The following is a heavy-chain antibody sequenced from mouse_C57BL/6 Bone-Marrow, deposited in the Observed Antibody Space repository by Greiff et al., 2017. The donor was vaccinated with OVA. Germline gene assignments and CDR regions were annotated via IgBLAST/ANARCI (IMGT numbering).Heavy chain of an antibody. CDR3: TTDYGSPWFAY. Sequence: EVQLQQSGAKLVRPGASVKLSCTASGFNIKDYYMHWVKQRPEQGLEWIGRIDPEDGDTEYAPKFQGKATMTADTSSNTAYLQLSSLTSEDTAVYYCTTDYGSPWFAYWGQGTLVTVSA. D-gene: IGHD1-1*01. V-gene: IGHV14-1*01. J-gene: IGHJ3*01. CDR1: GFNIKDYY. CDR2: IDPEDGDT.